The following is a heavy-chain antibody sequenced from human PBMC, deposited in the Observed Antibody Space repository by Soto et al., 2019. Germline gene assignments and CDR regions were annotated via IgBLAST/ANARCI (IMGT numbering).Heavy chain of an antibody. Sequence: ASVKVSCKASGSTFPSYGISWVRQAPGQGLEWMGWISAYNGKKNYAQKIQRRVNMTKDKSTSTASMELRSLRSEDTAVYYCARAPKTTMVRGVDDDYWG. J-gene: IGHJ4*01. CDR1: GSTFPSYG. V-gene: IGHV1-18*01. CDR3: ARAPKTTMVRGVDDDY. CDR2: ISAYNGKK. D-gene: IGHD3-10*01.